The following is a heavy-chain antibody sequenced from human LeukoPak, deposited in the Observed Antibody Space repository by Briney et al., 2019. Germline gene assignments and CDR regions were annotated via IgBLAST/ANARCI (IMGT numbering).Heavy chain of an antibody. CDR3: ARGLRWDLLLHFDY. J-gene: IGHJ4*02. V-gene: IGHV4-59*01. Sequence: ETLSLTCTVSGGSISSYYWSWIRQPPGKGLEWIGYIYYSGSTNYNPSLKSRVTISVDTSKNQFSLKLSSVTAADTAVYYCARGLRWDLLLHFDYWGQGTLVTVSS. CDR2: IYYSGST. CDR1: GGSISSYY. D-gene: IGHD4-23*01.